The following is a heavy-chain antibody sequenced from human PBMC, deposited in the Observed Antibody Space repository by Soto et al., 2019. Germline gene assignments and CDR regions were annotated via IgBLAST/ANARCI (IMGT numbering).Heavy chain of an antibody. V-gene: IGHV3-30*04. D-gene: IGHD3-16*01. Sequence: GGSLRLSCAASGFTFSSYAMHWVRQAPGKGLEWVAVISYDSRNIYYGDSVKGRFTISRDNARNSVYLQMNSLRDEDTAVYYCARIKLVEFFFINVDVYDMDVWGQGTPVTVSS. CDR2: ISYDSRNI. CDR3: ARIKLVEFFFINVDVYDMDV. CDR1: GFTFSSYA. J-gene: IGHJ6*02.